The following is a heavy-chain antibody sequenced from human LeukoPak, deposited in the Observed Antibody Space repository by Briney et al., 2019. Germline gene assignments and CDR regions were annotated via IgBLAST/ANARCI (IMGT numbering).Heavy chain of an antibody. CDR2: ISYDGSNK. D-gene: IGHD3-10*01. Sequence: GGSLRLSCAASGFTFSSYAMHWVRQAPGKGLEWVAVISYDGSNKYYADSVKGRFTISRDNSKNTLYLQMNSLRAEDTAVYYCAKDRGVHYYGSERGLYNWFDPWGQGTLVTVSS. CDR3: AKDRGVHYYGSERGLYNWFDP. J-gene: IGHJ5*02. CDR1: GFTFSSYA. V-gene: IGHV3-30*04.